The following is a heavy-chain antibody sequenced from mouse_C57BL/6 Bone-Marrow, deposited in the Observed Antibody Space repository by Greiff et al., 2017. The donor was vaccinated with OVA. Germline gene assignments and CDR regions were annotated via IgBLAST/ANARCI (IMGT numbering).Heavy chain of an antibody. D-gene: IGHD2-4*01. J-gene: IGHJ4*01. V-gene: IGHV5-2*01. CDR3: ARLYYDYDENYAMDY. Sequence: EVKLVESGGGLVQPGESLKLSCESNEYEFPSHDMSWVRKTPEKRLELVAAINSDGGSTYYPDTMERRFIISRDNTKKTLYLQMSSLRSEDTALYYCARLYYDYDENYAMDYWGQGTSVTVSS. CDR2: INSDGGST. CDR1: EYEFPSHD.